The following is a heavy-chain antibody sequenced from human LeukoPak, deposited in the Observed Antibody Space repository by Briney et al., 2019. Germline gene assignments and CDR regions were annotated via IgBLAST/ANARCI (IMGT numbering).Heavy chain of an antibody. Sequence: QTGGSLRLSCAASGFTFSSYAVSWVRQAPEKGLEWVSTISGSGGGTYYADSVKGRFTISRDDSKNTLYLQMNSLRAEDTAVYYCVKDLGRYRNKCFDYWGQGTLVTVSS. CDR2: ISGSGGGT. D-gene: IGHD1-26*01. J-gene: IGHJ4*02. CDR3: VKDLGRYRNKCFDY. CDR1: GFTFSSYA. V-gene: IGHV3-23*01.